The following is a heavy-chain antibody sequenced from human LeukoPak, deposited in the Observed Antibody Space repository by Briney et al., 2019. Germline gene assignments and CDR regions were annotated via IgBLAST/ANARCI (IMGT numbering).Heavy chain of an antibody. V-gene: IGHV3-64*01. CDR3: AKDGIARGYCSSTSCHGDAFDI. CDR2: ISSNGGST. D-gene: IGHD2-2*01. Sequence: GGSLRLSCAASGFIFSSHGMNWVRQAPGKGLEYVSAISSNGGSTYYANSVKGRFTISRDNSKNTLYLQMNSLRAEDTAVYYCAKDGIARGYCSSTSCHGDAFDIWGQGTMVTVSS. CDR1: GFIFSSHG. J-gene: IGHJ3*02.